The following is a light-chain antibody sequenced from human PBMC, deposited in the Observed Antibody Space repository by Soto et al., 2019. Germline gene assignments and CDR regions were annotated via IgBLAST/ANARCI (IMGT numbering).Light chain of an antibody. Sequence: DIQMTQSPSTLSASVGDRVTITCRASQSISSWLAWYQQKPGKAPKLLIYKASSLESGVPSRFSGSGSGTEFTLPISSLQHDDFATYYCQQYNSFGQGTKLEIK. J-gene: IGKJ2*01. CDR2: KAS. CDR3: QQYNS. CDR1: QSISSW. V-gene: IGKV1-5*03.